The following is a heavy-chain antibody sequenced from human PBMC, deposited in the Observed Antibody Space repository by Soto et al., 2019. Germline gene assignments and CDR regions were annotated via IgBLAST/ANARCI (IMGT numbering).Heavy chain of an antibody. V-gene: IGHV4-4*07. D-gene: IGHD5-12*01. CDR2: SNSDGNT. CDR3: ARARRLENWFDP. Sequence: SETLSLTCTVSGGSLFGDYCTWIWQPAGGGLEWIGRSNSDGNTNYSPSLKSRVTMSVDPSRKHFSLNLTSVTAADTASYFCARARRLENWFDPWGPGIQVTVSS. CDR1: GGSLFGDY. J-gene: IGHJ5*02.